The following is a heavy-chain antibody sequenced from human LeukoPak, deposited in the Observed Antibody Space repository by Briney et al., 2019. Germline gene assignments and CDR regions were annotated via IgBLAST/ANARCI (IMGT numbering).Heavy chain of an antibody. CDR1: GFTFSSYE. CDR3: ARLYLPATRFDY. J-gene: IGHJ4*02. Sequence: GGSLRLSCAASGFTFSSYEMNWVRQAPGKGLEWVLYISSSGSTIYYADSVKGRFTISRDNAKNSLYLQMNSLRAEDTAVYYCARLYLPATRFDYWGQGTLVTVSS. CDR2: ISSSGSTI. V-gene: IGHV3-48*03. D-gene: IGHD5-24*01.